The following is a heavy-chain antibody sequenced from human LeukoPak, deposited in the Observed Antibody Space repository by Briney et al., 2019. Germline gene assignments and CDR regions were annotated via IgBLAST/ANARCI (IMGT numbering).Heavy chain of an antibody. CDR3: VRGAGAYKHYAMDV. J-gene: IGHJ6*02. CDR1: GFTVSNND. CDR2: IYIGGRT. V-gene: IGHV3-66*01. D-gene: IGHD6-19*01. Sequence: PGGSLRLSCAASGFTVSNNDMNWVRQAPGKGLEWVSGIYIGGRTISVDSVRGRFTISRDNSKNTLYLQMNSLRAEDTALYYCVRGAGAYKHYAMDVWGQGTTVAVSS.